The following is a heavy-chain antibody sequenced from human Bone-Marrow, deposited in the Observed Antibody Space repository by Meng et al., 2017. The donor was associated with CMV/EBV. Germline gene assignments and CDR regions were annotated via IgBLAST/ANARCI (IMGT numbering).Heavy chain of an antibody. Sequence: SINIGNWWIWVRQPPGKGLEWIGEISHSGTTNYNPSLKSRLIISIDKSKNQFSLNLSFVTAADTATYYCARERAVKTPVGRSSYFDYWGQGTLVTVSS. CDR2: ISHSGTT. CDR1: SINIGNW. J-gene: IGHJ4*02. D-gene: IGHD6-13*01. V-gene: IGHV4-4*02. CDR3: ARERAVKTPVGRSSYFDY.